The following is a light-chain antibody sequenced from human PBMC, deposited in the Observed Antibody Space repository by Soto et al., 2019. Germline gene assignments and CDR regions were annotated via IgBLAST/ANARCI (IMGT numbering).Light chain of an antibody. CDR2: AAS. CDR3: QQYNNWPPLT. J-gene: IGKJ4*01. CDR1: QSVSSN. V-gene: IGKV3-15*01. Sequence: EIVMTQSPATLSVSPGERATLSCRASQSVSSNLAWYQQKPGQAPRLLIYAASTRATGIPAWFSGSGSGTEFTLTISSLQSEDFAVYYCQQYNNWPPLTFGGGTKVEIK.